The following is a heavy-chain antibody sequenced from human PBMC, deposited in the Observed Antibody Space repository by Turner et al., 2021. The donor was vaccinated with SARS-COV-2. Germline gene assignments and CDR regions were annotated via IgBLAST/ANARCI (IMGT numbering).Heavy chain of an antibody. V-gene: IGHV3-66*01. D-gene: IGHD3-10*01. J-gene: IGHJ5*02. CDR1: GVDISDNY. CDR3: VRDRGRSKGWFDH. CDR2: IYAGGNT. Sequence: DVQLVESGGDLVTPGGSLRLSCAISGVDISDNYVAWIRQTPGTGLEWVSIIYAGGNTYYGDSVRVRFTISRDISKNSIYLQMNSLRAEDTALYYCVRDRGRSKGWFDHWGQGTLVTVSS.